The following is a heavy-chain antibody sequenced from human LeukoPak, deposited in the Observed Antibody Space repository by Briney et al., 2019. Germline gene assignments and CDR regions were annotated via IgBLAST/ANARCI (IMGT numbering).Heavy chain of an antibody. Sequence: PGGSLRLSCVASGFTFSSYWMHWVRHAPGKGLVWVSRINSDGSSTTYADSVKGRFTISRDNAKNTVYLQMNSLRAEDTAVYYCASHDDANAIAYFDYWGQGTLVTVSS. CDR1: GFTFSSYW. J-gene: IGHJ4*02. CDR2: INSDGSST. CDR3: ASHDDANAIAYFDY. D-gene: IGHD1-1*01. V-gene: IGHV3-74*01.